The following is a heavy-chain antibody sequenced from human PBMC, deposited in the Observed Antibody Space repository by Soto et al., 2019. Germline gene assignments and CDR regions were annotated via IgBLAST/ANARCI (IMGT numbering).Heavy chain of an antibody. CDR3: AREKRMVATSRAFDI. J-gene: IGHJ3*02. CDR1: GYTFTGYY. CDR2: INPNSGGT. V-gene: IGHV1-2*04. Sequence: QVQLVQSGAEVKKPGSSVKVSCKASGYTFTGYYMHWVRQAPGQGLEWLGWINPNSGGTNYAQKFDGWVNMTRNTSISTAYMELSRLRSDDTAVYYCAREKRMVATSRAFDIWGQGTMVTVSA. D-gene: IGHD5-12*01.